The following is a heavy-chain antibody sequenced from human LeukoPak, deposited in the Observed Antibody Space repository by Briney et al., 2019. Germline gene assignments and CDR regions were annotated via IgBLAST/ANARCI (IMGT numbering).Heavy chain of an antibody. Sequence: GGSLRLSCAASGLTFSSHWMHWVRQAPGKGLVWVSRITNDGSSTTYADSVKGRFTISRDNAKNSLYLQMNSLRAEDTAVYYCARDRADVLLWFGELWGDGMDVWGQGTTVTVSS. CDR2: ITNDGSST. CDR3: ARDRADVLLWFGELWGDGMDV. D-gene: IGHD3-10*01. CDR1: GLTFSSHW. V-gene: IGHV3-74*01. J-gene: IGHJ6*02.